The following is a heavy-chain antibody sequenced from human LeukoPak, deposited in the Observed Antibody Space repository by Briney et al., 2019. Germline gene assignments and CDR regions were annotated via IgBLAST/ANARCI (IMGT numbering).Heavy chain of an antibody. CDR1: GFTFSNYE. V-gene: IGHV3-48*03. J-gene: IGHJ6*03. Sequence: GGSLRLSCAASGFTFSNYEMNWVRQAPGKGLEWLSYISGNGNTIYYADSVKGRFTISRDNAKNSLYLQMNSLRAEDTAVYYCASSNYYDSSGYNYYYYMDVWGKGTTVTVSS. D-gene: IGHD3-22*01. CDR3: ASSNYYDSSGYNYYYYMDV. CDR2: ISGNGNTI.